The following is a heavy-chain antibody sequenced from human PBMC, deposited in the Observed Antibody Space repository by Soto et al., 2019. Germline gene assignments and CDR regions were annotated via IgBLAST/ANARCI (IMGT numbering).Heavy chain of an antibody. CDR1: GFTFSSYS. CDR3: ARDNGLAGSFDT. Sequence: GSLRLSCAASGFTFSSYSMNWVRQAPGKGLEWISYITSSSTTIYYADSVKGRFTISRDNAKNSLYLQMNSLRDEDTAVYYCARDNGLAGSFDTWGQGTLVTVSS. J-gene: IGHJ5*02. CDR2: ITSSSTTI. V-gene: IGHV3-48*02. D-gene: IGHD6-13*01.